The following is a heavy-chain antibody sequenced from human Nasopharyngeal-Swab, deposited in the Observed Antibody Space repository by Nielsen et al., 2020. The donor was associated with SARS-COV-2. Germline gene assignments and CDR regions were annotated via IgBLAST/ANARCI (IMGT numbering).Heavy chain of an antibody. J-gene: IGHJ3*02. V-gene: IGHV1-8*01. Sequence: WVGQAPGQGIEWMGWMNPSSGNTGYAQKFQGRVTMTRNTSISTAYMELSSLRSEDTAVYYCARAVEFCSSTSCYSSAFDIWGQGTMVTVSS. CDR3: ARAVEFCSSTSCYSSAFDI. CDR2: MNPSSGNT. D-gene: IGHD2-2*01.